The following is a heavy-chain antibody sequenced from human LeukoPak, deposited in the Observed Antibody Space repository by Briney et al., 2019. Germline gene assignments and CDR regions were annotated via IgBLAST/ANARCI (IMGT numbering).Heavy chain of an antibody. D-gene: IGHD3-9*01. CDR1: GGSFNRYF. Sequence: SEALSLTCTVYGGSFNRYFYSWIRQPPGKGLEWIGEINHSGIFDYNPSLKSRVTISVDTSKKQSSLTLTSVTAADTSVYYCAGQTGPTFDIWGQGTMVTVSS. CDR3: AGQTGPTFDI. V-gene: IGHV4-34*01. J-gene: IGHJ3*02. CDR2: INHSGIF.